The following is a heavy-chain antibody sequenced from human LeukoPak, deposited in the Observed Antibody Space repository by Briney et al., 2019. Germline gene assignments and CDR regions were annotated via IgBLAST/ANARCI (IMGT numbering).Heavy chain of an antibody. J-gene: IGHJ3*02. CDR1: GGSISNYY. V-gene: IGHV4-59*12. Sequence: KSSETLSLTCTVSGGSISNYYWSWIRQPPGKGLEWIGYISYSGSTNYNPSLKSRVTMSVDTSKNQFSLKLSSVTAADTAVYYCARDSSSWYERGGAFDIWGQGTMVTVSS. D-gene: IGHD6-13*01. CDR3: ARDSSSWYERGGAFDI. CDR2: ISYSGST.